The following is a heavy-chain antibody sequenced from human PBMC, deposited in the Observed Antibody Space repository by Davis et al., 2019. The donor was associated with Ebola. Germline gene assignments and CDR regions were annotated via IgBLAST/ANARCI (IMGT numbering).Heavy chain of an antibody. J-gene: IGHJ6*02. CDR2: MNPNNGIA. Sequence: ASVKVSCKASGGTFSSYAISWVRQAPGQGLEWVGWMNPNNGIAGYAQNFRGRVTMTRDTSISTAYMELSSLRSDDTAVYYCARGVQGDIRRGMDVWGQGTTVTVSS. V-gene: IGHV1-8*02. D-gene: IGHD3-10*01. CDR1: GGTFSSYA. CDR3: ARGVQGDIRRGMDV.